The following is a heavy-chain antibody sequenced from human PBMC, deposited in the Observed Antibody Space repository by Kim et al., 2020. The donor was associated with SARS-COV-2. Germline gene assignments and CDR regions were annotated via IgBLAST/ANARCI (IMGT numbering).Heavy chain of an antibody. D-gene: IGHD2-2*01. V-gene: IGHV5-10-1*01. CDR3: ARSRGVVVPAAKIYYYGMDV. J-gene: IGHJ6*02. Sequence: GESLKISCKGSGYSFTSYWISWVRQMPGKGLEWMGRIDPSDSYTNYSPSFQGHVTISADKSISTAYLQWSSLKASDTAMYYCARSRGVVVPAAKIYYYGMDVWGQGTTVTVSS. CDR2: IDPSDSYT. CDR1: GYSFTSYW.